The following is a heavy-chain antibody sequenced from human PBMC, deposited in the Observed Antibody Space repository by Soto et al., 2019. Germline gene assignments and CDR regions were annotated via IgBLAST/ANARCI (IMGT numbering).Heavy chain of an antibody. Sequence: EVQLVESGGGLVQPGESLRLSCAASGFTFSNYWMHWVRQAPGKGLVWVSRIDSDGSRITYADFVKGRFTISRDNAKNTVYLHINSLTAEDTAVYYCVRTSLVVAVATREDFWGQVTLVTVSS. CDR2: IDSDGSRI. D-gene: IGHD2-15*01. J-gene: IGHJ4*02. CDR1: GFTFSNYW. CDR3: VRTSLVVAVATREDF. V-gene: IGHV3-74*01.